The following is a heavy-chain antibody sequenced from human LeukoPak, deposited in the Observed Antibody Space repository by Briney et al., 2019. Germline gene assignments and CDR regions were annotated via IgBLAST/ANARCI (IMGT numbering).Heavy chain of an antibody. J-gene: IGHJ4*02. CDR1: GGSISSYY. D-gene: IGHD3-10*01. CDR2: IYYSGST. CDR3: ARGQSSPITMVRGVIIRGGYYFDY. V-gene: IGHV4-59*01. Sequence: SETLSLTCTVSGGSISSYYWSWIRQPPGKGLEWIGYIYYSGSTNYNPSLKSRVTISVDTSKNQFSLKLSSVTAADTAVYYCARGQSSPITMVRGVIIRGGYYFDYWGQGTLVTVSS.